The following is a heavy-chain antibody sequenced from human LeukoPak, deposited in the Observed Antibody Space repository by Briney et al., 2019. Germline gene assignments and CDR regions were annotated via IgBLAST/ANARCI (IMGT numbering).Heavy chain of an antibody. Sequence: KPSETLSLTCAVYGGSFSGYYWGWIRQPPGKGLEWIGEINHSGSTNYNPSLKSRVTISVDTSKNQFSLKLSSVTAADTAVYYCARRLQLWFGIDYWGQGTLVTVSS. D-gene: IGHD5-18*01. V-gene: IGHV4-34*01. CDR1: GGSFSGYY. CDR3: ARRLQLWFGIDY. J-gene: IGHJ4*02. CDR2: INHSGST.